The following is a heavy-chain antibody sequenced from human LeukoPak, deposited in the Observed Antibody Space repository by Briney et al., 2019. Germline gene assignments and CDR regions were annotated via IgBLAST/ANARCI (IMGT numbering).Heavy chain of an antibody. Sequence: SETLFLNSTVSGXSIGSYCGSWIGQPPGKGLEWIGYIYNSGSTNYSPSLKSRVSISVDTPKNQFSLRLSSVTAADTAVYYCARPSRDGYRYTFDYWGQGILVTVSS. V-gene: IGHV4-59*01. CDR3: ARPSRDGYRYTFDY. CDR1: GXSIGSYC. CDR2: IYNSGST. D-gene: IGHD5-24*01. J-gene: IGHJ4*02.